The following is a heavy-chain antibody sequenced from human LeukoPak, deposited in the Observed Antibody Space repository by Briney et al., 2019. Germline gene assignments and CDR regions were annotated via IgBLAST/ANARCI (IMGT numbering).Heavy chain of an antibody. Sequence: GGSLRLSCAASGFTFGNYAMSWVRQAPGKGLEWVSLISGNGGSTYCADSVKGRFTISRDNSKNTLYLQMSSLRAEDTAVYYCAKDQKMHGDYWGQGTLVTVSS. J-gene: IGHJ4*02. CDR3: AKDQKMHGDY. V-gene: IGHV3-23*01. CDR2: ISGNGGST. CDR1: GFTFGNYA.